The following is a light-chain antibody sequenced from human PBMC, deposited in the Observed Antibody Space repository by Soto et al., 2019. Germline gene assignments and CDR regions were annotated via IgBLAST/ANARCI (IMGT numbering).Light chain of an antibody. CDR3: QQYGSSFPWT. V-gene: IGKV3-20*01. CDR2: GAS. J-gene: IGKJ1*01. CDR1: QSVSNIF. Sequence: EIVLTQSPGTLSLSPGERATLSCRTSQSVSNIFLAWYQQKPGQAPRLLIYGASSRATGIPDRFSGSGSGTDFTLTISRLEPEDFAVYYCQQYGSSFPWTFGQGTKVEIK.